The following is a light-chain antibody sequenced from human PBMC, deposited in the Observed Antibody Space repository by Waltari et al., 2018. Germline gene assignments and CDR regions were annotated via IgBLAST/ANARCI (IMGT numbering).Light chain of an antibody. V-gene: IGKV4-1*01. CDR1: QSLLYNSNDKTY. Sequence: DIVMTQSPDSMAVSLGARVTIICKSSQSLLYNSNDKTYLAWYQQNPGQPPKLLFYWASTRHAGVPNRFSSSGSATDSTLTSSSLQAEDVAVYCCQQYYGRRTFGQGTRVEIK. CDR2: WAS. CDR3: QQYYGRRT. J-gene: IGKJ1*01.